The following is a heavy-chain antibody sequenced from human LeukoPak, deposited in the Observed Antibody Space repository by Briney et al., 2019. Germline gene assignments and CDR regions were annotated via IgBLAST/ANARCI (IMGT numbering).Heavy chain of an antibody. CDR2: IYTSGST. Sequence: PSQTLSLTCTVSGGSISSGSYYWSWIRQPAVKGLEWIGRIYTSGSTNYNPSLKSRVTISVDTSKNQFSLKLSSVTAADTAVYYCARGIAEYYYDSSGYYPYYFDYWGQGTLVAVSS. V-gene: IGHV4-61*02. CDR3: ARGIAEYYYDSSGYYPYYFDY. CDR1: GGSISSGSYY. D-gene: IGHD3-22*01. J-gene: IGHJ4*02.